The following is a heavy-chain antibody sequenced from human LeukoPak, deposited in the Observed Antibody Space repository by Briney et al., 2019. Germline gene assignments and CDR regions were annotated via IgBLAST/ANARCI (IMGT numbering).Heavy chain of an antibody. CDR3: ARENGWELLGMDV. J-gene: IGHJ6*02. D-gene: IGHD1-26*01. CDR1: GFTFNDYY. V-gene: IGHV3-11*01. CDR2: ISGNGITI. Sequence: GGSLRLSCAASGFTFNDYYMSWVRQAPGKGLEWVSYISGNGITIYYADSVKGRFTISRDNAKNSLYLQMNSLRAEDTAVYYCARENGWELLGMDVWGQGTTVTVSS.